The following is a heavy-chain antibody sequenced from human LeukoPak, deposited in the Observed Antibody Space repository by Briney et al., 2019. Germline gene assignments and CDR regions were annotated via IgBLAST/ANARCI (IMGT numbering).Heavy chain of an antibody. CDR3: ARVWFGELLYWFDP. D-gene: IGHD3-10*01. J-gene: IGHJ5*02. Sequence: PETLSLTCTVSGGSISSYYWSWIRQPPGKGLEWIGYIYYSGSTNYNPSLKSRVTISVDTSKNQFSLKLSSVTAADTAVYYCARVWFGELLYWFDPWGQGTLVTVSS. CDR2: IYYSGST. V-gene: IGHV4-59*01. CDR1: GGSISSYY.